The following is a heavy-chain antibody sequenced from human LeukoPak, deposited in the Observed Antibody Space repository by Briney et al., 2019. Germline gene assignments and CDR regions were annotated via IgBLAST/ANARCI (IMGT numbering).Heavy chain of an antibody. J-gene: IGHJ4*02. CDR3: AKDRITMIVVVITLDY. Sequence: GGSLRLSCAASGFTFSSYAMSWVRQAPGKGLEWVSAISGSGGSTYYADSVEGRFTISRDNSKNTLYLQMNSLRAEDTAVYYCAKDRITMIVVVITLDYWGQGTLVTVSS. CDR2: ISGSGGST. D-gene: IGHD3-22*01. V-gene: IGHV3-23*01. CDR1: GFTFSSYA.